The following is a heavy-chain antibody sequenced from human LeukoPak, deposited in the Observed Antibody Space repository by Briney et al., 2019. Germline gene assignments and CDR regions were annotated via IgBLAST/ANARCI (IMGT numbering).Heavy chain of an antibody. D-gene: IGHD6-13*01. Sequence: GGSLRLSCAASGFTFSSYAMSWVRQAPGKGLEWVSAISGSGGSTYYADSVKGRFTISRDNSKNTLYLQMNSLRAEDTAVYYCAKDFDIAAAAGWADAFDIWGQGTMVTVSS. CDR1: GFTFSSYA. V-gene: IGHV3-23*01. CDR3: AKDFDIAAAAGWADAFDI. CDR2: ISGSGGST. J-gene: IGHJ3*02.